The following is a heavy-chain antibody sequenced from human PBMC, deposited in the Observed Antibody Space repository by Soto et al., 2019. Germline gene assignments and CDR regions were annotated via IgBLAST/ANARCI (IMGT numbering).Heavy chain of an antibody. Sequence: PSETLSLTCTVSGGSVSSGSYYWSWSRQPPGKGLEWIGYIYYSGSTNYNPSLKSRVTISVDTSKNQFSLKLSSVTAADTAVYYCARDRSSSWSRDGYYGMDVWGQGTTVTVSS. CDR1: GGSVSSGSYY. CDR2: IYYSGST. D-gene: IGHD6-13*01. V-gene: IGHV4-61*01. CDR3: ARDRSSSWSRDGYYGMDV. J-gene: IGHJ6*02.